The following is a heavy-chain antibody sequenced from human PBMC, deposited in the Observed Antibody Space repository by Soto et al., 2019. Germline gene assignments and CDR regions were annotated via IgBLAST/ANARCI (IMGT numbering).Heavy chain of an antibody. J-gene: IGHJ4*02. CDR2: IDHSGSS. Sequence: QVQLQQWGAGLLKPSETMSLTCDVYGGSFSGYYWNWIRQSPEKGLEWIGEIDHSGSSSFNPSLKSRVTISVDTSKNQFSLKLSAVTAADTAVYYCARGGRYSHGPSFDYWGQGTLVTVSS. CDR3: ARGGRYSHGPSFDY. CDR1: GGSFSGYY. V-gene: IGHV4-34*01. D-gene: IGHD5-18*01.